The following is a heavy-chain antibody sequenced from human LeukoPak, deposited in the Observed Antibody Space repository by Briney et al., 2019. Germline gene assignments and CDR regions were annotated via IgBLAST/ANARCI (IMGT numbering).Heavy chain of an antibody. Sequence: PGGSLRLSCAASGFTFSSYEMHWVRQAPGKGLEWVSYISSSGSTIYYADSVKGRFTISRDNAKNSLYLQMNSLRAEDTAVYYCARDGRDDYGDYYYYYYMDVWGKGTTVTISS. CDR1: GFTFSSYE. CDR2: ISSSGSTI. D-gene: IGHD4-17*01. J-gene: IGHJ6*03. CDR3: ARDGRDDYGDYYYYYYMDV. V-gene: IGHV3-48*03.